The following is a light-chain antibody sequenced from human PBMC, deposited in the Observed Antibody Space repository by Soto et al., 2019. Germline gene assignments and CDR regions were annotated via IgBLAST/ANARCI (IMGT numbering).Light chain of an antibody. CDR1: SSDVGAYNS. J-gene: IGLJ1*01. V-gene: IGLV2-11*01. Sequence: QSALTQPRSVSGSPGQSVTISCTGTSSDVGAYNSVSWYQQHPGKAPKLMIYDVSKRPSGVPDRFSGSESGNTASLTISGLQAEDEADYYCSSYTNINTRACVFGTGTKLTVL. CDR3: SSYTNINTRACV. CDR2: DVS.